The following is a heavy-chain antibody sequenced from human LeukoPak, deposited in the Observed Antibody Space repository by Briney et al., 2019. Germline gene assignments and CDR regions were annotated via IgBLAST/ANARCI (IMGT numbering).Heavy chain of an antibody. CDR2: IYYSGST. CDR3: ARVRFTGGSGSYFDY. V-gene: IGHV4-39*07. J-gene: IGHJ4*02. Sequence: PGGSLRLSCAASGFTFSSYSMNWVRQAPGKGLEWIGSIYYSGSTYYNPSLKSRVTISVDTSKNQFSLKLSSVTAADTAVYYCARVRFTGGSGSYFDYWGQGTLVTVSS. CDR1: GFTFSSYS. D-gene: IGHD3-10*01.